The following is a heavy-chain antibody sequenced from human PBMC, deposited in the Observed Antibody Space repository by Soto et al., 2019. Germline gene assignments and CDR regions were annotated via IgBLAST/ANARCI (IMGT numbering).Heavy chain of an antibody. Sequence: GRSLRLSCTASGFIVGDTYMNWVRQAPGKGLEWVSVISNRGDTHYADSVRGRFSLSRDIADNTLHLQMNNLRVEDTAVYYCAREPRYCRGGSCSITGDAFDIWGQGTMVTVSS. V-gene: IGHV3-66*01. J-gene: IGHJ3*02. CDR2: ISNRGDT. D-gene: IGHD2-15*01. CDR1: GFIVGDTY. CDR3: AREPRYCRGGSCSITGDAFDI.